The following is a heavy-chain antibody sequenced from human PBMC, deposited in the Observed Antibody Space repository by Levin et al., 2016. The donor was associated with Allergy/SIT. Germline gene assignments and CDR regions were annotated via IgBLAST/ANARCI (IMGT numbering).Heavy chain of an antibody. CDR1: GGSISSSNW. CDR3: ARVHCGGDCLIDY. CDR2: IYHSGST. D-gene: IGHD2-21*02. Sequence: SETLSLTCAVSGGSISSSNWWSWVRQPPGKGLEWIGEIYHSGSTNYNPSLKSRVTISVDKSKNQFSLKLSSVTAADTAVYYCARVHCGGDCLIDYWGQGTLVTVSS. V-gene: IGHV4-4*02. J-gene: IGHJ4*02.